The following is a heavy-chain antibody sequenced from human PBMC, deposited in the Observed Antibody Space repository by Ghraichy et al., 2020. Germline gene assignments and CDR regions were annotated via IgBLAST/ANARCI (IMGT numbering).Heavy chain of an antibody. Sequence: GGSLRLSCAASGFTFSSYSMNWVRQAPGKGLEWIAYSSFNNNVIYYADSVKGRFTISRDNSKNSLYLQMDSLRGEDTGVYYCARDTVGARPRDAFDIWGQGPLVTVSS. CDR2: SSFNNNVI. V-gene: IGHV3-48*01. CDR3: ARDTVGARPRDAFDI. J-gene: IGHJ3*02. CDR1: GFTFSSYS. D-gene: IGHD1-26*01.